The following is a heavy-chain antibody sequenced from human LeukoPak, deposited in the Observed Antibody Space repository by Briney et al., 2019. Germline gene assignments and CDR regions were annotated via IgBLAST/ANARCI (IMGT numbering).Heavy chain of an antibody. CDR2: IRYDGSNK. J-gene: IGHJ6*03. Sequence: HPGGSLRLSCAASGFTFSSYAMHWVRQAPGKGLEWVAFIRYDGSNKYYADSVKGRFTISRDNSKNTLYLQMNSLRAEDTAVYYCAKDHDGYFALDYYYYMDVWGKGTTVTVSS. D-gene: IGHD3-22*01. CDR1: GFTFSSYA. V-gene: IGHV3-30*02. CDR3: AKDHDGYFALDYYYYMDV.